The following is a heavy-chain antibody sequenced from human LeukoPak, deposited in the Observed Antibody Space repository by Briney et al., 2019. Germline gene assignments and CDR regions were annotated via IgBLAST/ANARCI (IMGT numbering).Heavy chain of an antibody. CDR1: GGSISSSSYY. Sequence: SETLSLTCTVSGGSISSSSYYWGWIRQPPGKGLEWIGSIYYSGSTYYNPSLKSRVTISVDTSKNQFSLKLSSVTAADTAVCYCARQGGRDGYNRRWGQGTLVTVSS. CDR3: ARQGGRDGYNRR. D-gene: IGHD5-24*01. CDR2: IYYSGST. J-gene: IGHJ4*02. V-gene: IGHV4-39*01.